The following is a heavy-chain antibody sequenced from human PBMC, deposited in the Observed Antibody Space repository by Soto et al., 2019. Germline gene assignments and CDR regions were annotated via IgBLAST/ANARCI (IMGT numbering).Heavy chain of an antibody. J-gene: IGHJ6*02. CDR3: ALRDRGDFWSGYSLDYYYYGMDV. CDR1: GGTFSSYA. Sequence: SVKVSCKASGGTFSSYAISWVRQAPGQGLEWMGGIIPIFGTANYAQKFQGRVTITADESTSTAYMELSSLRSEDTAVYYCALRDRGDFWSGYSLDYYYYGMDVWGQGTTVTVSS. V-gene: IGHV1-69*13. D-gene: IGHD3-3*01. CDR2: IIPIFGTA.